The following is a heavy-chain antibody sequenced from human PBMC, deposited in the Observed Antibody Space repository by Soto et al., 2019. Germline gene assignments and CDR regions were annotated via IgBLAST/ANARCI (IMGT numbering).Heavy chain of an antibody. D-gene: IGHD3-10*01. CDR2: INHSGST. V-gene: IGHV4-34*01. CDR3: ARGKDRIYYYGSGRLDP. J-gene: IGHJ5*02. CDR1: GGSFSGYY. Sequence: SETLSLTCAVYGGSFSGYYWSWIRQPPGKGLEWIGEINHSGSTNYNPSLKSRVTISVDTSKNQFSLKLSSVTAADTAVYYCARGKDRIYYYGSGRLDPWGQGTLVTVSS.